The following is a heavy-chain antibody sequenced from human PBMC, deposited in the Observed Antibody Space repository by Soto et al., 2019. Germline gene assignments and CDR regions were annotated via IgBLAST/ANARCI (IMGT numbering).Heavy chain of an antibody. J-gene: IGHJ4*02. D-gene: IGHD1-1*01. CDR3: AIDGEVLGTLDSFDY. V-gene: IGHV3-33*01. CDR2: IWYDGSNK. Sequence: QVQLVESGGGVVQPGRSLRLSCTASGFTFRSYGMHWVRQAPGKGLEWVAVIWYDGSNKYYADSVKGRFTISRDNSKNTLYLQMKSLRAEATAMYFCAIDGEVLGTLDSFDYWCQGTLVAVSS. CDR1: GFTFRSYG.